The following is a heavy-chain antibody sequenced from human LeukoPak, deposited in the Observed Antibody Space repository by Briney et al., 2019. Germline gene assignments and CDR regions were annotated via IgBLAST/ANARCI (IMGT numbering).Heavy chain of an antibody. D-gene: IGHD3-22*01. CDR3: VKVISGYFDY. J-gene: IGHJ4*02. Sequence: GGSLRLSCAASGFTFDDYAMHWVRQAPGKGLEWVSGISWNSGSIGYADSVKGRFTISRDNAKNSLYLQMNSLRAEDTALYYCVKVISGYFDYWGQGTLVTVSS. CDR2: ISWNSGSI. CDR1: GFTFDDYA. V-gene: IGHV3-9*01.